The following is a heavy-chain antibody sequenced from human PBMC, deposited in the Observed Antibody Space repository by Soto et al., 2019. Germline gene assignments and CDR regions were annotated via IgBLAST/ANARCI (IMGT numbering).Heavy chain of an antibody. J-gene: IGHJ6*02. D-gene: IGHD3-10*01. CDR1: GFTFSSYS. CDR3: ARGPEDLVRGVYYYYGMDV. CDR2: ISSSSSYI. V-gene: IGHV3-21*01. Sequence: PGGSLRLSCAVSGFTFSSYSMNWVRQAPGKGLEWVSSISSSSSYIYYADSVKGRFTISRDNAKNSLYLQMNSLRAEDTAVYYCARGPEDLVRGVYYYYGMDVWGQGTTVTVSS.